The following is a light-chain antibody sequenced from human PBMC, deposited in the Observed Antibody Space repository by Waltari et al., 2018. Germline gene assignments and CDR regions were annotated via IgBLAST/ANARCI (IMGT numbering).Light chain of an antibody. Sequence: QSALTQPRSVSGSPGQSVTIPCTGTRTDVGAYAYVSWYQQRPGKAPKLIIYEVTERPSGVPDRFSGSKSDNKASLTISGLQADDEADYYCCSYAGRYTNYVFGSGTKVTVL. V-gene: IGLV2-11*01. CDR2: EVT. CDR3: CSYAGRYTNYV. CDR1: RTDVGAYAY. J-gene: IGLJ1*01.